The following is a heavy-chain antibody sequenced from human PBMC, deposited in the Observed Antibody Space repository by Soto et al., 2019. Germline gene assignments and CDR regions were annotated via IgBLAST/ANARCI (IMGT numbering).Heavy chain of an antibody. Sequence: QVHLRESGPGLVKPSETLSLSCTVSGGSISNFYWSWIRQPPGKGLEWLGYISYSGHTNYNPSLKSRVSMSVDTSKNQLSLNLTSVTAADTAVYYCARAPMVLSRSYFDSWGQGTPVTVSS. CDR1: GGSISNFY. J-gene: IGHJ4*02. CDR2: ISYSGHT. CDR3: ARAPMVLSRSYFDS. V-gene: IGHV4-59*01. D-gene: IGHD2-8*01.